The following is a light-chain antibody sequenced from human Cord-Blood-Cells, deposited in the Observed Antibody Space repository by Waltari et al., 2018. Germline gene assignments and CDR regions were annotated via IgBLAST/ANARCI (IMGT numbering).Light chain of an antibody. CDR2: DVS. Sequence: QSALTQPASVSGSPGQSITISCTGTSSDVGAYTYLPWYQQHPGKAPKLLIYDVSNRPSGVSNRFSGSKSGNTASLTISGLQAEDEADYYCSSYTSSSTLVFGGGTKLTVL. CDR1: SSDVGAYTY. J-gene: IGLJ2*01. V-gene: IGLV2-14*01. CDR3: SSYTSSSTLV.